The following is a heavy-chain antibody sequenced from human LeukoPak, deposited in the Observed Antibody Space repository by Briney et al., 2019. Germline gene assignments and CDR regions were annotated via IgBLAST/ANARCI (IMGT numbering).Heavy chain of an antibody. Sequence: GGSLRLSCAASGFTFSSYAMSWVRQPPGKGLEWVAVTSYDESIKYYSDSVKGRFTISRDNSKKTLYLQMNSLRVEDTAVYYCVRGGLSSSWFDPWGQGTLVTVSS. CDR2: TSYDESIK. J-gene: IGHJ5*02. CDR1: GFTFSSYA. CDR3: VRGGLSSSWFDP. D-gene: IGHD2/OR15-2a*01. V-gene: IGHV3-30-3*01.